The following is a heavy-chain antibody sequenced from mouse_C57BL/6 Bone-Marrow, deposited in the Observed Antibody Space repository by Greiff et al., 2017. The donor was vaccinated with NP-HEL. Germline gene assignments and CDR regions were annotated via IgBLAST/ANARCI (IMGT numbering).Heavy chain of an antibody. V-gene: IGHV1-80*01. Sequence: QVQLQQSGAELVKPGASVKISCKASGYEFSNYWMNWVKQRPGKGLEWIGQIYPGDGDTNYNGKFKDKATLTADKSSSTDYMQLSRLTSEDSALYFCARGAYSGQGTLVTVSA. CDR3: ARGAY. CDR1: GYEFSNYW. J-gene: IGHJ3*01. CDR2: IYPGDGDT.